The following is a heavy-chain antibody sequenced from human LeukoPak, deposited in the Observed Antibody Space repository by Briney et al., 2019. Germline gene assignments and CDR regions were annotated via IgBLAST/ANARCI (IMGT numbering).Heavy chain of an antibody. Sequence: GGSLRLSCAASGFDFSNYEMHWVRQAPGKGLEWVSLISGDGGSTYYADSVKGRFAISRDNSKNSLYLQMNSLRTEDTALYYCAKGGIVGAITIDYWGQGTLVTVSS. V-gene: IGHV3-43*02. D-gene: IGHD1-26*01. CDR1: GFDFSNYE. CDR3: AKGGIVGAITIDY. J-gene: IGHJ4*02. CDR2: ISGDGGST.